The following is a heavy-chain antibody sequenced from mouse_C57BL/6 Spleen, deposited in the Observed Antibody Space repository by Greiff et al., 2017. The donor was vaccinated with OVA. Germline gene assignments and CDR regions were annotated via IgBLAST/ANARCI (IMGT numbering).Heavy chain of an antibody. J-gene: IGHJ2*01. D-gene: IGHD1-1*01. V-gene: IGHV1-61*01. CDR3: ARYYGSSYYFDY. CDR1: GYTFTSYW. CDR2: IYPSDSET. Sequence: VQLQQPGAELVRPGSSVKLSCKASGYTFTSYWMDWVKQRPGQGLEWIGNIYPSDSETHYNQQFKDKATLTVDKSSSTAYMQLSSLTSEDSAVYYCARYYGSSYYFDYWGQGTTLTVSS.